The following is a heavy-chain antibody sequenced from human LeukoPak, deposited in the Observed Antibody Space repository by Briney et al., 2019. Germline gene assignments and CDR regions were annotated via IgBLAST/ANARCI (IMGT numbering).Heavy chain of an antibody. J-gene: IGHJ4*02. CDR3: ARDTANSRSGVDC. Sequence: SETLSLTFIVSGGSLSSNNYFWGWIRQPPGKGLEFIGSIYYRGSTYYNPSLKSRVTISIDTSKNQFSLKLQSVTAADTAVYYCARDTANSRSGVDCWGQGTLVTVSS. V-gene: IGHV4-39*07. CDR1: GGSLSSNNYF. D-gene: IGHD4/OR15-4a*01. CDR2: IYYRGST.